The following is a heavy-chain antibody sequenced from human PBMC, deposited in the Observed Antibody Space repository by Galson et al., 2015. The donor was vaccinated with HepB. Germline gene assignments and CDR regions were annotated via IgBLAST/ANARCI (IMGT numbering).Heavy chain of an antibody. CDR2: IYPGDSDT. CDR1: GYNFSKHW. J-gene: IGHJ3*02. V-gene: IGHV5-51*01. Sequence: QSGAEVKKPGESLRISREASGYNFSKHWIGWVRQMPGKGLEWMGIIYPGDSDTKSSPSFQRHITISADKSTTTAYVRWSGLRASDTATYYCATIYSRYSGFGEDAFDIWGQGTTVTV. CDR3: ATIYSRYSGFGEDAFDI. D-gene: IGHD1-26*01.